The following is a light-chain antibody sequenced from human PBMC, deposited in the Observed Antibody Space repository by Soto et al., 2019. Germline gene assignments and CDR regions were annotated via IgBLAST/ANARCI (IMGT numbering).Light chain of an antibody. CDR1: SSDVGGYNY. J-gene: IGLJ1*01. CDR2: DVS. V-gene: IGLV2-11*01. CDR3: YSYAGSHTFYV. Sequence: LTQPRSVSGSPGQSVTISCTGTSSDVGGYNYVSWYQQYPGKAPKLMIYDVSKRPSGVPDRFSGSKSGNTASLTISRLQAEDEADYYCYSYAGSHTFYVFRTGTKVTDL.